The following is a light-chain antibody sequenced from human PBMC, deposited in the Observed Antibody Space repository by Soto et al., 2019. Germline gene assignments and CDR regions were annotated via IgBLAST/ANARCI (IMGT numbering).Light chain of an antibody. CDR3: QQYGSSPRT. V-gene: IGKV3-20*01. Sequence: EIVLTQSPGTLSLSPGDRATLSCRASQSVSRNYLAWYQQRSGQAPRLLIYGASSRATGIPDRFSGSGSGTDFTITISRLEPEDFAVYYCQQYGSSPRTFGQGTKVEIK. CDR2: GAS. CDR1: QSVSRNY. J-gene: IGKJ1*01.